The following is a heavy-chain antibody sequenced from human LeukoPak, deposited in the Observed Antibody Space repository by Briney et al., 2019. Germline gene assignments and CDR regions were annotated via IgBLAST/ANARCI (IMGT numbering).Heavy chain of an antibody. Sequence: ASVKVSGKASGYTFTGYYMHWVRQAPGQGLEWMGWINPNSGGTNYAQKFQGRVTMTRDTSISTAYMELSRLRSDDTAVYYCARSYPLEWSAGGYWGQGTLVTVSS. J-gene: IGHJ4*02. CDR3: ARSYPLEWSAGGY. CDR1: GYTFTGYY. CDR2: INPNSGGT. V-gene: IGHV1-2*02. D-gene: IGHD3-3*01.